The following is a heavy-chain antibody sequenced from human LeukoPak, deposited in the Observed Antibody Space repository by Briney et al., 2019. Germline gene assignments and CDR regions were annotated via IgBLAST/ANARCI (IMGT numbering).Heavy chain of an antibody. D-gene: IGHD3-10*01. Sequence: GGSLRLSCAASGFTFSDYYMTWIRQAPGKGLEWLSYISSTTGRIIYYADSMKGRFTISRDNTKNSLFLQMVSLRVEDTAVYYCARYYSDAFDVWGQGTVVTVSS. CDR2: ISSTTGRII. CDR1: GFTFSDYY. J-gene: IGHJ3*01. CDR3: ARYYSDAFDV. V-gene: IGHV3-11*04.